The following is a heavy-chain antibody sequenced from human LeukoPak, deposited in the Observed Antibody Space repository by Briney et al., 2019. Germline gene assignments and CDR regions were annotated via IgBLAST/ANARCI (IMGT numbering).Heavy chain of an antibody. CDR3: ARDGAGQLLWFGELYFDY. CDR2: ISAYNGNT. J-gene: IGHJ4*02. CDR1: GYSFTNYT. Sequence: ASVKVSCKASGYSFTNYTITWVRQAPGQGLEWMGWISAYNGNTNYAQRFQGRVTMTTDTSTTTAYMELRNLRSDDTAVYYCARDGAGQLLWFGELYFDYWGQGTLVTVSS. V-gene: IGHV1-18*01. D-gene: IGHD3-10*01.